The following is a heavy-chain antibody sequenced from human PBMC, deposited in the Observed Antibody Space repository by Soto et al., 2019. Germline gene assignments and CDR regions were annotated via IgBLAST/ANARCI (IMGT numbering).Heavy chain of an antibody. J-gene: IGHJ4*02. V-gene: IGHV4-59*01. CDR2: VYNSGST. CDR3: ARYRREAVAGYTLDN. D-gene: IGHD6-13*01. CDR1: GGSISSNY. Sequence: PSETLSLTCTVSGGSISSNYWTWIRQPPGKGLEWIGYVYNSGSTNYNPSLKSRVTISEDTSKSQFSLKVNSMTAADTAVYYCARYRREAVAGYTLDNWGQGMLVTVS.